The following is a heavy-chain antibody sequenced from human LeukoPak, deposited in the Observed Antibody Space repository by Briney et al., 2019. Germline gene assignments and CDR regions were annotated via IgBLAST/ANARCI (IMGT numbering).Heavy chain of an antibody. D-gene: IGHD3-22*01. Sequence: ASVKVSCKVSGYTLTELSMHWVRQAPGKGLEWMGGFDPEDGETIYAQKFQGRVTMTEDTSTDTAYMELRSLRSDDTAVYYCARDTYYDSSGYYPDYWGQGTLVTVSS. CDR2: FDPEDGET. CDR3: ARDTYYDSSGYYPDY. CDR1: GYTLTELS. J-gene: IGHJ4*02. V-gene: IGHV1-24*01.